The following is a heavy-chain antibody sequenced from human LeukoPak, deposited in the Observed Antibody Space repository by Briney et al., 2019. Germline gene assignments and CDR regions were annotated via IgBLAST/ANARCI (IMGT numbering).Heavy chain of an antibody. Sequence: GGSLRLSCAPSGFTFSNYGMHWVRQAPGKGLEWVAVVSNDGRDKLYADSVKGRFTISRDNSKNTVYLQMNSLRAEDTAVYYCAKDLNGAAAGYYFDCWGQGTLVTVSA. CDR1: GFTFSNYG. V-gene: IGHV3-30*18. D-gene: IGHD6-13*01. J-gene: IGHJ4*02. CDR2: VSNDGRDK. CDR3: AKDLNGAAAGYYFDC.